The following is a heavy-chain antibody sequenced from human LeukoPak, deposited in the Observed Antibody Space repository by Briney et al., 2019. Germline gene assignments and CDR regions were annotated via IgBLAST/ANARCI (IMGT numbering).Heavy chain of an antibody. Sequence: GASVKVSCKASGYTFTGYYMHWVRQAPGQGLEWMGWINPNSGGTNYAQKFQGRVTMTRDTSISTAYMELRSLRSDDTAVYYCARDGGGSAYYYDSSGLDHWGQGTLVTVSS. CDR2: INPNSGGT. CDR3: ARDGGGSAYYYDSSGLDH. CDR1: GYTFTGYY. D-gene: IGHD3-22*01. J-gene: IGHJ4*02. V-gene: IGHV1-2*02.